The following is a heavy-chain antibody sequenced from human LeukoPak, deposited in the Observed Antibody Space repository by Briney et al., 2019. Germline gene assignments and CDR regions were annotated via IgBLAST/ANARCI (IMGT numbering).Heavy chain of an antibody. D-gene: IGHD3-22*01. CDR1: GYTFTSYY. CDR3: ARDSSGSLYYFDY. Sequence: ASVKVSCKASGYTFTSYYMYWVRQAPGQGLEWMGIINPSDGITTYAQKFQGRVSMTRDTSTSTAYMELSSLRSEDTVVYYCARDSSGSLYYFDYWGQGTLVTVSS. V-gene: IGHV1-46*01. J-gene: IGHJ4*02. CDR2: INPSDGIT.